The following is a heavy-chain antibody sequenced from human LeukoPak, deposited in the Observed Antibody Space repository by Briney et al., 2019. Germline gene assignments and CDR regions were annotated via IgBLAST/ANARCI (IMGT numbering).Heavy chain of an antibody. CDR2: ISVYNGNT. Sequence: ASVQVSCKATRYIFTSYGVTWVRQPPGQGLEWMGWISVYNGNTNYAQKLQGRVTMTTDISTSTAYMELRSLRSGDTAVYYCARGMVTAYYYDSSGYYPNDYWGQGTLVTVSS. D-gene: IGHD3-22*01. CDR3: ARGMVTAYYYDSSGYYPNDY. J-gene: IGHJ4*02. V-gene: IGHV1-18*01. CDR1: RYIFTSYG.